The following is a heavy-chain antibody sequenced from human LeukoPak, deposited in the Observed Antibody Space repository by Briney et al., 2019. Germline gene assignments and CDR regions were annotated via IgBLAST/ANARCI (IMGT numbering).Heavy chain of an antibody. Sequence: TSETLSLTCTVSGGSISSNYWSWIRQPAGKGLEWIGRIYTSGSTNYNPSLKSRVTMSVDTSKNQFSLKVSSVTAADTAVYYCARKGSGTTFYDYWGQGTLVTVSS. J-gene: IGHJ4*02. CDR3: ARKGSGTTFYDY. CDR1: GGSISSNY. CDR2: IYTSGST. V-gene: IGHV4-4*07. D-gene: IGHD1-1*01.